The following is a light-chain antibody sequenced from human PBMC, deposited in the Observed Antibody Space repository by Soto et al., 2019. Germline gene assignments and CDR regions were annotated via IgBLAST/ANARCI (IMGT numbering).Light chain of an antibody. V-gene: IGKV1-5*01. CDR1: QSISSW. CDR2: DAS. CDR3: QQYNSWSGVT. J-gene: IGKJ4*01. Sequence: DIQMTQSPSTLSASVGDRVTITCRASQSISSWLAWYQQKPGKAPKLLIYDASSLESGVPSRFSGSGSGTEFTLTISSRQPDDFATYYCQQYNSWSGVTFGGGTKVEIK.